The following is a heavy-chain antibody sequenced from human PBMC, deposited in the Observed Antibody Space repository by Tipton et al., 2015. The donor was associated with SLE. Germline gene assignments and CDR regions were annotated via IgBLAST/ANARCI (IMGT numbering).Heavy chain of an antibody. J-gene: IGHJ4*02. CDR2: IYYSGST. CDR1: GGSISSYY. CDR3: ARPVYCSSTYCAGPFHY. Sequence: TLSLTCTVSGGSISSYYWSWIRQPPGKGLEWIGYIYYSGSTNYNPSLKSRVTISVDTSKNQVSLKITSVTAADTAIYYCARPVYCSSTYCAGPFHYWGQGTLVIVSS. D-gene: IGHD2-2*01. V-gene: IGHV4-59*12.